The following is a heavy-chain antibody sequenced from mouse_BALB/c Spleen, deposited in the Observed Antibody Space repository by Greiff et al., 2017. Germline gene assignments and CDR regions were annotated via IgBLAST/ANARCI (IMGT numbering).Heavy chain of an antibody. D-gene: IGHD2-10*02. V-gene: IGHV14-3*02. CDR2: IDPANGNT. Sequence: EVKLMESGAELVKPGASVKLSCTASGFNIKDTYMHWVKQRPEQGLEWIGRIDPANGNTKYDPKFQGKATITADTSSNTAYLQLSSLTSEDTAVYYCALLYGMDYWGQGTSVTVSS. CDR1: GFNIKDTY. J-gene: IGHJ4*01. CDR3: ALLYGMDY.